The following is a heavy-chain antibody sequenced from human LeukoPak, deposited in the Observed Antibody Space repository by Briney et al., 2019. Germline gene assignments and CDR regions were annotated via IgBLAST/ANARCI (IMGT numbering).Heavy chain of an antibody. D-gene: IGHD3-16*01. CDR3: AKWPEGAMDYFDY. CDR1: GFSFSSYT. Sequence: GGSLRLSCAASGFSFSSYTMTWARQAPVKGLEWVSAISGDGTRTYYADSVKGRFTISRDNSKNTLYLEMSSLRVEDTAIYYCAKWPEGAMDYFDYWGQGTLVTVSS. J-gene: IGHJ4*02. CDR2: ISGDGTRT. V-gene: IGHV3-23*01.